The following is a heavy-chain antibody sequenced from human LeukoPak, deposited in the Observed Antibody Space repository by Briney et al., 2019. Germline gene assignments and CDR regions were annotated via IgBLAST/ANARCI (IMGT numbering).Heavy chain of an antibody. CDR2: IIPILGIA. CDR3: ARENTIMITFGGVTRGAFDI. J-gene: IGHJ3*02. CDR1: GGTFSSYA. V-gene: IGHV1-69*04. D-gene: IGHD3-16*01. Sequence: SVKVSCKASGGTFSSYAISWVRQAPGQGLEWMGRIIPILGIANYAQKFQGRVTITADKSTSTAYMELSSLRSEDTAVYYCARENTIMITFGGVTRGAFDIWGQGIMITVSS.